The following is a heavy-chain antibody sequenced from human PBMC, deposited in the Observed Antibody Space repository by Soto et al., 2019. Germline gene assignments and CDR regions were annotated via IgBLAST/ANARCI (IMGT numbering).Heavy chain of an antibody. CDR1: GDYIHVGGYY. J-gene: IGHJ5*02. V-gene: IGHV4-30-4*01. Sequence: QVQLQESGPGLVKPSQTLSLTCSVSGDYIHVGGYYWTWIRQRPGKGLEWMGYIYYTGKTYYNPSLDSRLTMSVDRSKNHFSLRLTSVTAADTAVYFCGRDLTSNANCIDPWGQGTLVTVSS. CDR3: GRDLTSNANCIDP. D-gene: IGHD2-2*01. CDR2: IYYTGKT.